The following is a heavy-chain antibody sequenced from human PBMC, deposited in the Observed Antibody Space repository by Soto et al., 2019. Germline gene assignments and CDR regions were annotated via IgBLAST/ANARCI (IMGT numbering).Heavy chain of an antibody. CDR1: GYSFTNYD. V-gene: IGHV1-18*01. J-gene: IGHJ4*02. Sequence: XSVKVSCTASGYSFTNYDVIWVRQAPGQGLEWMGWISPYNGDTNYAQKLQCRVTMTTDTSTSTAYMELRSLRSDDTAVYYCARYCSSTSCDHYFDYWGQGTLVTVSS. CDR2: ISPYNGDT. CDR3: ARYCSSTSCDHYFDY. D-gene: IGHD2-2*01.